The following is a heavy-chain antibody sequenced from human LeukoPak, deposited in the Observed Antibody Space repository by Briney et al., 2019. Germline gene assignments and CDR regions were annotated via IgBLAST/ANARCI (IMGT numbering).Heavy chain of an antibody. V-gene: IGHV4-59*01. CDR2: IYCSGST. Sequence: SETLSLTCTVSGGSISSYYWSWIRQPPGKGLEWIGYIYCSGSTNYNPSLKSRVTISVDTSKNQFSLKLSSVTAADTAVYYCARTGYSSGWYFDYWGQGTLVTVSS. J-gene: IGHJ4*02. CDR1: GGSISSYY. D-gene: IGHD6-19*01. CDR3: ARTGYSSGWYFDY.